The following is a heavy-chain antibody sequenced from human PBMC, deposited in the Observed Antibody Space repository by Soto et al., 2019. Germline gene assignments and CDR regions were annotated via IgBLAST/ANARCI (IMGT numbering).Heavy chain of an antibody. D-gene: IGHD2-2*02. Sequence: GGSLRLSCTASGFTFSSYGVNWVRQAPGKGLEWVSSISTTSNPIYYADSVRGRFTISRDNAKNSLYLQMNSLRAEDTAVYYCLRGGRGYTRDDVLDAWGQGTMVTVSS. CDR2: ISTTSNPI. CDR3: LRGGRGYTRDDVLDA. J-gene: IGHJ3*01. CDR1: GFTFSSYG. V-gene: IGHV3-21*06.